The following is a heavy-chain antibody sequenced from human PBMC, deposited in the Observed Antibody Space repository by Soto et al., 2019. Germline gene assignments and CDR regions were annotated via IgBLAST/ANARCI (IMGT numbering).Heavy chain of an antibody. Sequence: QVQLVQSGAEGRRPGSSVRSSCRPPEGPFTSSAFNWLRRALGQGLEWLGAFIPIFATPHSERKFRVGAIIPKFTTPHYAQKLQGRVTITANDTTSTAYRDLTSLRSDDTAIYSCARDAPSFSSSGVVSHYYGMDLWGQGTTVTVSS. D-gene: IGHD3-3*01. CDR1: EGPFTSSA. J-gene: IGHJ6*02. CDR3: ARDAPSFSSSGVVSHYYGMDL. CDR2: FIPIFATPHSERKFRVGAIIPKFTTP. V-gene: IGHV1-69*01.